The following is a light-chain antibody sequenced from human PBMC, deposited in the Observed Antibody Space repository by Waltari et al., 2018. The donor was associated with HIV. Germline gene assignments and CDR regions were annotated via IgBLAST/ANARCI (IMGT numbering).Light chain of an antibody. J-gene: IGKJ2*01. Sequence: DLLMTQSPESLAVSLGERATIHCKSSQTIFYKSNNKNYSAWYQRKPGQSPKLLVSWASNREFGVPDRFSGSGSGTDFTLTISSLQAEDVAVYYCQQFYRTPYTFGQGTRLEFK. CDR3: QQFYRTPYT. CDR2: WAS. CDR1: QTIFYKSNNKNY. V-gene: IGKV4-1*01.